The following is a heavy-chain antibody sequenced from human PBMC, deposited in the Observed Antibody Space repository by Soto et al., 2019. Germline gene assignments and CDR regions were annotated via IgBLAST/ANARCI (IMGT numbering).Heavy chain of an antibody. Sequence: QVQLLQSGTEVKKPGASVKVSCKTSGYTFTNHGINWVRQAPGQGLEWMGWINPYNANTNYAQKLQGRVNMTTDTSTTTAYMDLRSLTSDDTAVYYFARDRVAGIWGDAVDIWGQGTVVTVSS. CDR3: ARDRVAGIWGDAVDI. CDR2: INPYNANT. CDR1: GYTFTNHG. V-gene: IGHV1-18*04. D-gene: IGHD3-16*01. J-gene: IGHJ3*02.